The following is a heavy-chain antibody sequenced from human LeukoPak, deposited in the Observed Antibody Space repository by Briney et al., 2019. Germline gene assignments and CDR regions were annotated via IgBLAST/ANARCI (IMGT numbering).Heavy chain of an antibody. D-gene: IGHD6-13*01. CDR1: GFTFSSYW. V-gene: IGHV3-74*01. CDR2: INSDGSAT. Sequence: GGSLRLSCAASGFTFSSYWMHWVRQAPGKRLVWVSLINSDGSATDYADSVKGRFTISRDNAKNTLFLQMNSLRVEDTAVYYCARAGAVADRINWFDPWGQGTLVTVSP. CDR3: ARAGAVADRINWFDP. J-gene: IGHJ5*02.